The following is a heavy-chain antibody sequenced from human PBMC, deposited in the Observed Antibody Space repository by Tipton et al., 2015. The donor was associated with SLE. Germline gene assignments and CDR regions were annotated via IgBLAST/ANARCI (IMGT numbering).Heavy chain of an antibody. CDR3: ARDLYPYSANNWFDP. CDR1: GGSISSGSYY. CDR2: INHSGST. D-gene: IGHD4-11*01. V-gene: IGHV4-39*07. J-gene: IGHJ5*02. Sequence: TLSLTCTVSGGSISSGSYYWSWIRQPPGKGLEWIGDINHSGSTNYNPSLKSRVTISVDMSKNQFSLRLSSVTAADTAVYYCARDLYPYSANNWFDPWGQGTLITVSS.